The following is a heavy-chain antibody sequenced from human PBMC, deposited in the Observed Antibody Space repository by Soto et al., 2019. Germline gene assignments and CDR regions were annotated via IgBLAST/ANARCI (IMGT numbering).Heavy chain of an antibody. D-gene: IGHD3-3*01. Sequence: QVQLVQSGAEVKKPGASVKVSCKASGYTFTSYGISWVRQAPGQGLEWMGWISAYNGNTNYAQKLQGRVTMTTDTSTTTAYMELRRLRSDDTAVYYCAIAATIFGVLYYMDVWGKGTTITVSS. CDR2: ISAYNGNT. V-gene: IGHV1-18*01. J-gene: IGHJ6*03. CDR3: AIAATIFGVLYYMDV. CDR1: GYTFTSYG.